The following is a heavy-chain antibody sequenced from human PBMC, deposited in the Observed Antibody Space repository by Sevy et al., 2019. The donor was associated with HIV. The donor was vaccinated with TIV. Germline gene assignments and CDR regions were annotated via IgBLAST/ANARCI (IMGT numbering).Heavy chain of an antibody. CDR3: ARYGAYFDY. Sequence: GGSLRLSCAASGFTSSSYAMHWIRQAPGKGLEWVALISYDGSNKYYADSVKGRFTISRDNSKSTLYLQMNSLRAEDTAVYYCARYGAYFDYWGQGTLVTVSS. CDR2: ISYDGSNK. J-gene: IGHJ4*02. D-gene: IGHD4-17*01. CDR1: GFTSSSYA. V-gene: IGHV3-30-3*01.